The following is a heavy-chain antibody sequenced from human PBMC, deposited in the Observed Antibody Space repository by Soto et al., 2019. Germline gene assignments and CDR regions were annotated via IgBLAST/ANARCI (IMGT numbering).Heavy chain of an antibody. CDR1: GGSISSGDYY. CDR3: AGQPTAGSYYDLGSYYYYYAMDV. J-gene: IGHJ6*02. CDR2: IYYSGST. V-gene: IGHV4-30-4*01. D-gene: IGHD3-10*01. Sequence: QVQLQESGPGLVKPSQTLSLTCSVSGGSISSGDYYWNWIRQPPGKGLEWIGHIYYSGSTYYNSSLTSRVTLSLDTSKNQFSLKLSSVTAADTAVYYCAGQPTAGSYYDLGSYYYYYAMDVWGQGTTVTVSS.